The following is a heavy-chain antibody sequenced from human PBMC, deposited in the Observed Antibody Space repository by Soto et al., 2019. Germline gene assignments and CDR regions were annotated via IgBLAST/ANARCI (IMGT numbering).Heavy chain of an antibody. D-gene: IGHD1-26*01. Sequence: GGSLRLSCAASGFSFTTYVMHWVRQAPCKGLEWVAVISHDGSYKYYGDAVKGRFTISRDTSKNAVYLEMNSLRPEDTAVYYCAKGLLAIVGTTLPRDAFNIWGQGTMVTVSS. J-gene: IGHJ3*02. CDR3: AKGLLAIVGTTLPRDAFNI. V-gene: IGHV3-30*18. CDR2: ISHDGSYK. CDR1: GFSFTTYV.